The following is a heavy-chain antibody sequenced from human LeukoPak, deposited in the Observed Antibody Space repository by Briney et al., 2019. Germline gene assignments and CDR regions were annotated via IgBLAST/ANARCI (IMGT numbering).Heavy chain of an antibody. J-gene: IGHJ4*02. Sequence: WRSLRLSCAASGFTFSSYGMHWVRQAPGKGLEWVALISFDGSNQYYADSVKGRFTISRDSSKNTMYLQMNSLRPEDTAVYYCAKPPEVGATVGYFDYWGQGTVVTVSS. D-gene: IGHD1-26*01. V-gene: IGHV3-30*18. CDR3: AKPPEVGATVGYFDY. CDR1: GFTFSSYG. CDR2: ISFDGSNQ.